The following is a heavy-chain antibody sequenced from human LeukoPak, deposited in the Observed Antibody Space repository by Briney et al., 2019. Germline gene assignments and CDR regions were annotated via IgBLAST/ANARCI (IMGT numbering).Heavy chain of an antibody. CDR3: VGPRPSTIGENN. CDR2: IGSSGSTM. D-gene: IGHD5/OR15-5a*01. CDR1: GFTFSSYE. V-gene: IGHV3-48*03. Sequence: GGSLRLSCAASGFTFSSYEMNWVRQAPGKGLEWVSYIGSSGSTMCYADSVKGRFTISRDNAKNSLCLQMNSLRVEDTAVYYCVGPRPSTIGENNWGQGILVTVSS. J-gene: IGHJ4*02.